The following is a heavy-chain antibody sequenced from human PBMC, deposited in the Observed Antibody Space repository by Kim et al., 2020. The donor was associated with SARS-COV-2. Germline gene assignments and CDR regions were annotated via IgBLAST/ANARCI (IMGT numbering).Heavy chain of an antibody. CDR3: ARGRGYSGCLNAFDI. D-gene: IGHD5-12*01. Sequence: QKFQGRVTSTADESTSTASLELSSLRSEDTAVYYCARGRGYSGCLNAFDIWGQGTMVTVSS. J-gene: IGHJ3*02. V-gene: IGHV1-69*01.